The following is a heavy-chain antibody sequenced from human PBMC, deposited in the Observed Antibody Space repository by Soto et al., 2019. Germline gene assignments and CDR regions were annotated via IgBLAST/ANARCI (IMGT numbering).Heavy chain of an antibody. CDR3: ARDRASDTATFDY. J-gene: IGHJ4*02. V-gene: IGHV3-30-3*01. CDR2: ISYDGSNK. D-gene: IGHD5-18*01. Sequence: QVQLVESGGGVVQPGRSLRLSCAASGFTFSSYAMHWVRQAPGKGLEWVAVISYDGSNKYYADSVKGRFTISRDNSKNTLYLQMNSLRAEDTAVYYCARDRASDTATFDYWGQGTLVTVSS. CDR1: GFTFSSYA.